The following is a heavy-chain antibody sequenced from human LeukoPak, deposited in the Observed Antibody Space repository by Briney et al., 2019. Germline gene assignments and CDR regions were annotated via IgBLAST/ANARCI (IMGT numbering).Heavy chain of an antibody. CDR2: LTRGSSNI. CDR1: GFPFMTYA. Sequence: GGSLRLSCGASGFPFMTYAMNWIRQSPGKGLEWVAFLTRGSSNIQYAESVKGRFTISRDNGKDSLFLQMNSLRAEDTAVYYCARVVPVHVSYNSYMDVRGKGTTVTVSS. V-gene: IGHV3-48*01. D-gene: IGHD1-1*01. J-gene: IGHJ6*03. CDR3: ARVVPVHVSYNSYMDV.